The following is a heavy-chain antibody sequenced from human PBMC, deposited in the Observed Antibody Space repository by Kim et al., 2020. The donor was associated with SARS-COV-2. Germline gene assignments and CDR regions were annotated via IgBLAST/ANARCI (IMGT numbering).Heavy chain of an antibody. CDR2: MNPNSGNT. CDR1: GYTFTSYD. Sequence: ASVKVSCKASGYTFTSYDINWVRQATGQGLEWMGWMNPNSGNTGYAQKFQGRVTMTRNTSISTAYMELSSLRSEDTAVYYCARGGNDNFWSGYHLYYYMDVWGKGTTVTVSS. D-gene: IGHD3-3*01. CDR3: ARGGNDNFWSGYHLYYYMDV. V-gene: IGHV1-8*01. J-gene: IGHJ6*03.